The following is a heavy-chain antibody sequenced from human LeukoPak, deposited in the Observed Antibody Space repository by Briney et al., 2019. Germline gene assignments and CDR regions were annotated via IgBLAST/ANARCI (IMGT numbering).Heavy chain of an antibody. V-gene: IGHV4-59*12. CDR3: AGNGLRFLEWTNYCFDY. CDR1: GGSISSYY. CDR2: IYYSGTT. D-gene: IGHD3-3*01. Sequence: PSETLSLTCTVSGGSISSYYWSWIRQPPGKGLEWIGYIYYSGTTNYNPSLKSRVTMSVDTSKNQFSLKLSSVTAADTAVYYCAGNGLRFLEWTNYCFDYWGQGTLVTVSS. J-gene: IGHJ4*02.